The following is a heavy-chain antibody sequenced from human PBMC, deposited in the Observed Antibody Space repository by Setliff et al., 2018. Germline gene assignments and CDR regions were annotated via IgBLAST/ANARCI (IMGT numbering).Heavy chain of an antibody. D-gene: IGHD6-6*01. CDR3: AKRGHYSSSDGPSFDF. V-gene: IGHV3-23*01. J-gene: IGHJ4*02. CDR1: GFTFSAYG. CDR2: VYNGNDET. Sequence: QPGGSLRLSCVASGFTFSAYGMSWVRQAPGKGLEWVSSVYNGNDETKYADSVKGRFTISRDRSKNTVYLQMNRLRAEDTAVYYCAKRGHYSSSDGPSFDFWGQGTQVTVSS.